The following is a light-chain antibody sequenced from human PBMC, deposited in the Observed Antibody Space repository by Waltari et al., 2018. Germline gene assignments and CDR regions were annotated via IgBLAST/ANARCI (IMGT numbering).Light chain of an antibody. Sequence: AIQMTQSPSSLSASVGDRVTITCRASQDITNDLGWYQQKPGKAPKLLISGASNLQSGVPSRFSGSGSGTDFTLTISSLQPDDFATYYCLHDYNYPHTFGQGTRVDIK. J-gene: IGKJ1*01. CDR1: QDITND. CDR3: LHDYNYPHT. CDR2: GAS. V-gene: IGKV1-6*01.